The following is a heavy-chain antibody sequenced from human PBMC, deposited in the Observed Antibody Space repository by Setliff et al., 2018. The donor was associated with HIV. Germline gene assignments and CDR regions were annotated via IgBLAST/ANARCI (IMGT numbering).Heavy chain of an antibody. CDR1: GSSFTASW. CDR3: ARGLSGWYVNRYLDY. J-gene: IGHJ4*02. D-gene: IGHD6-19*01. V-gene: IGHV3-7*01. CDR2: MNPDGSII. Sequence: GGSLRLSCAASGSSFTASWMTWIRQVPGKGLQWVALMNPDGSIIYHVVSVRGRFTISRDNAQNSLYLQMNSLRAEDTAVYYYARGLSGWYVNRYLDYWGQGTLVTVSS.